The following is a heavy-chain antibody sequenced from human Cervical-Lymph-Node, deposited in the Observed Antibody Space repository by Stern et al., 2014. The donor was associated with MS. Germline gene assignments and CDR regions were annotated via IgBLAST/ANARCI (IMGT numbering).Heavy chain of an antibody. J-gene: IGHJ4*02. CDR3: ALPGHFYTNAPDY. V-gene: IGHV3-30*03. CDR2: ISNDGSNK. CDR1: GFAFASYD. D-gene: IGHD2-8*01. Sequence: QVQLVESGGGVVQPGGSLRLSCATSGFAFASYDLHWVRQAPGKGLEWVAFISNDGSNKYYADSLKDRFIVSRDYSKKPLNLQINSLRREDTAVYYCALPGHFYTNAPDYWGQGTLVTVSS.